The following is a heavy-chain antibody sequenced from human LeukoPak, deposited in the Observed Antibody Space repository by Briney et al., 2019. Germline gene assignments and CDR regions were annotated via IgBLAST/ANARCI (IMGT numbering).Heavy chain of an antibody. CDR1: GGSISSGSYY. CDR2: IYTSGST. Sequence: SETLSLTCTVSGGSISSGSYYWSWIRQPAGKGLEWIGRIYTSGSTNYNPSLKSRVTISVDTSKNQFSLKLSSVTAADTAVYYCARSPRIVATFDYWGQGTLVTVSS. CDR3: ARSPRIVATFDY. J-gene: IGHJ4*02. V-gene: IGHV4-61*02. D-gene: IGHD5-12*01.